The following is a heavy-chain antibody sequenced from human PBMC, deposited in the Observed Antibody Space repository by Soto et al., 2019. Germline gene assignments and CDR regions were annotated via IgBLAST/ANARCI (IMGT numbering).Heavy chain of an antibody. V-gene: IGHV3-11*01. D-gene: IGHD3-3*01. CDR1: GFTFSDYY. CDR2: ISSSGSTI. Sequence: GGSLRLSCAASGFTFSDYYMSWIRQAPGKGLEWVSYISSSGSTIYYADSVKGRFTISRDNAKNSLYLQMNSLRAEDTAVYYCARTEREGDYDSGYYYYMDVWGKGTTVTVSS. J-gene: IGHJ6*03. CDR3: ARTEREGDYDSGYYYYMDV.